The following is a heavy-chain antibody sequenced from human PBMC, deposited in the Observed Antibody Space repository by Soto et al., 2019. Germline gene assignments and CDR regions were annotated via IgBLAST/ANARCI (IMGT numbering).Heavy chain of an antibody. CDR1: GFTFSSYA. Sequence: EVQLLESGGGLVQPGGSLRLSCAASGFTFSSYAMSWVRQAPGKGLEWVSAIISSGCSTYYADSVKGRLTISRDNSKNTLYLQMNSLRAEDTAVYYCAKTLVYSSGWYDYWCQGTLVTVSS. CDR2: IISSGCST. J-gene: IGHJ4*02. CDR3: AKTLVYSSGWYDY. V-gene: IGHV3-23*01. D-gene: IGHD6-19*01.